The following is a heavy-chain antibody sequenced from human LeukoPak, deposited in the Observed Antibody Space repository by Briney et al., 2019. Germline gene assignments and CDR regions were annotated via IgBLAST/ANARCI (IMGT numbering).Heavy chain of an antibody. CDR1: GYTFTGYY. CDR2: INPNSGGT. CDR3: ARELPNYYDSSGYIDY. D-gene: IGHD3-22*01. J-gene: IGHJ4*01. Sequence: ASVKVSCKASGYTFTGYYMHWVRQAPGQGLEWVGWINPNSGGTNYAQKFQGRVTMTRDTSISTAYMELSRLRSDDTAVYYCARELPNYYDSSGYIDYWGQEPWSPSPQ. V-gene: IGHV1-2*02.